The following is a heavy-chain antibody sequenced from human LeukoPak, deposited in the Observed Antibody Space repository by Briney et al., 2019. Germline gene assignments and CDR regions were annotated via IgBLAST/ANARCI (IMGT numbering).Heavy chain of an antibody. CDR1: GGSFSGYY. Sequence: SETLSLTCAVYGGSFSGYYWSWIRQPPGKGLEWIGEINHSGSTNYNPSLRSRVTISVDTPKNQFSLKLSSVTAADTAVYYCARGYYDFWSGYRRDAFDIWGQGTMVTVSS. CDR3: ARGYYDFWSGYRRDAFDI. V-gene: IGHV4-34*01. CDR2: INHSGST. D-gene: IGHD3-3*01. J-gene: IGHJ3*02.